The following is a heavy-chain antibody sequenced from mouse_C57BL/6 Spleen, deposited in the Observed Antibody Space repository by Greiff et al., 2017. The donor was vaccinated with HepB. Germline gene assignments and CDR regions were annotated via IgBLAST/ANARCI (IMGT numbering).Heavy chain of an antibody. CDR3: ARSRYDYDGHY. Sequence: EVQLQQSGPELVKPGASVKISCKASGYTFTDYYMNWVKQSHGKSLEWIGDINPNNGGTSYNQKFKGKATLTVDKSSSTAYMELRSLTSEDSAVYYCARSRYDYDGHYWGQGTTLTVSS. CDR2: INPNNGGT. CDR1: GYTFTDYY. D-gene: IGHD2-4*01. J-gene: IGHJ2*01. V-gene: IGHV1-26*01.